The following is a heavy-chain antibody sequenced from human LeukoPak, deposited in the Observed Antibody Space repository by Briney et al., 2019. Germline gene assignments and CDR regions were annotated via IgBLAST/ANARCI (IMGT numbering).Heavy chain of an antibody. CDR1: GFTFSSYG. V-gene: IGHV3-30*18. CDR3: VKAQDPYDSGSNAVDY. CDR2: ISYDGSNK. Sequence: GGSLRLSCAASGFTFSSYGMHWVRQAPGKGLEWVAVISYDGSNKYYADSVKGRFTISRDNSKNTLYLQMNSLRAEDTAVYYCVKAQDPYDSGSNAVDYWGQGTLVTVSS. J-gene: IGHJ4*02. D-gene: IGHD3-10*01.